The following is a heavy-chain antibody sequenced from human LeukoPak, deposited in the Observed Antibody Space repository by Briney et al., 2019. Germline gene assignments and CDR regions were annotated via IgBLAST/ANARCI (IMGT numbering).Heavy chain of an antibody. CDR1: GGSISSSSYY. J-gene: IGHJ4*02. Sequence: SETLSLTCTVSGGSISSSSYYWGWIRQPPGKGLEWIGSIYYSGSTYYNPSLKSRVTISVDTSKNQFSLKLSSVTAADTAVYYCARLHSSSHEDFDYWGQGTLVTVSS. V-gene: IGHV4-39*01. CDR2: IYYSGST. CDR3: ARLHSSSHEDFDY. D-gene: IGHD6-13*01.